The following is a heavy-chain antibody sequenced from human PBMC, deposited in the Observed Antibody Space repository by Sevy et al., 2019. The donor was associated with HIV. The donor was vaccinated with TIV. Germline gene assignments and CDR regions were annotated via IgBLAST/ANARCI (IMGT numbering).Heavy chain of an antibody. CDR1: GGTFSSYA. Sequence: ASVKVSCKASGGTFSSYAISWVRQAPGQGLEWMGGIIPIFGTANYAQKFQGSVTITADESTSTVYMELSSLRSEDTAVYYCARAPHYYDSSGYYYYGMDVWGQGTTVTVSS. J-gene: IGHJ6*02. V-gene: IGHV1-69*13. CDR2: IIPIFGTA. D-gene: IGHD3-22*01. CDR3: ARAPHYYDSSGYYYYGMDV.